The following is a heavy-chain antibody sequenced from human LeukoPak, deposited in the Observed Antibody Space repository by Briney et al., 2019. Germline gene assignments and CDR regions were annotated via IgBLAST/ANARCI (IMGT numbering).Heavy chain of an antibody. Sequence: SVKVSCKASGGIFSSYAISWVRQAPGQGLEWMGRIIPILGIANYAQKFQGRVTITADKSTSTAYMELSSLRSEDTAVYYCARPGPMVRGVKDGMDVWGQGTTVTVSS. CDR2: IIPILGIA. CDR3: ARPGPMVRGVKDGMDV. CDR1: GGIFSSYA. J-gene: IGHJ6*02. V-gene: IGHV1-69*04. D-gene: IGHD3-10*01.